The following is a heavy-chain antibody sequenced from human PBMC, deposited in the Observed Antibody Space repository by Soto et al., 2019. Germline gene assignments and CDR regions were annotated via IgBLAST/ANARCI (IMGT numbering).Heavy chain of an antibody. CDR3: ARGGGYSETYYFDY. CDR1: GFTFSSYA. J-gene: IGHJ4*02. D-gene: IGHD5-12*01. CDR2: ISYDGSNK. V-gene: IGHV3-30-3*01. Sequence: QVQLVESGGGVVQPGRSLRLSCAASGFTFSSYAMQWVRQAPGKGLEWVAVISYDGSNKYYADSVKGRFTISRDNSKNTLYLQMNSLRAEDTAVYYCARGGGYSETYYFDYWGQGTLVTVSS.